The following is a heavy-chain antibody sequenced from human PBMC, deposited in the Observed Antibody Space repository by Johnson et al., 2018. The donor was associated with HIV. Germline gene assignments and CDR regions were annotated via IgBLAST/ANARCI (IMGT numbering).Heavy chain of an antibody. CDR3: ARDGAYSYFAFDM. Sequence: QVQLVESGGGVVQPGRSLRLSCAVSGFTVSNYGMHWVRQAPGKGLEWVAVLWKDGSHKYYTDSVKGRFTLSRDNSKNTVYLQMNSLRAEDTALYYCARDGAYSYFAFDMWGQGTMVTVSS. CDR1: GFTVSNYG. J-gene: IGHJ3*02. V-gene: IGHV3-33*01. CDR2: LWKDGSHK. D-gene: IGHD5-18*01.